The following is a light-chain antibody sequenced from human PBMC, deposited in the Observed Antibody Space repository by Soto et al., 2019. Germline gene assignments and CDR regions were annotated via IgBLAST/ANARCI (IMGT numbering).Light chain of an antibody. V-gene: IGKV3-15*01. CDR2: GAS. J-gene: IGKJ5*01. CDR1: QGVTTN. Sequence: EIRMTQSPGTLSVSPGERATLSCRAAQGVTTNFAWYQQKSGQAPRLLIYGASTRATGVPARFSGSGSGTEFTLTISSLQSEDFAVYYCQQYNKWPRTVGQGRRLEIK. CDR3: QQYNKWPRT.